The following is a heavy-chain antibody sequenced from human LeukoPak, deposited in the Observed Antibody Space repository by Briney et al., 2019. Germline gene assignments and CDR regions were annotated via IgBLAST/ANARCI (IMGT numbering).Heavy chain of an antibody. CDR1: GGSVSSGSYY. J-gene: IGHJ4*02. Sequence: KPSETLSLTCTVSGGSVSSGSYYWSWIRHPPGKGLEWIGCIYYIGSTNYNPSLKSRVTISVDTSKNQFSLKLSSVTAADTAVYYCARDDLVVPAAMCYWGQGTLVTVSS. D-gene: IGHD2-2*01. V-gene: IGHV4-61*01. CDR3: ARDDLVVPAAMCY. CDR2: IYYIGST.